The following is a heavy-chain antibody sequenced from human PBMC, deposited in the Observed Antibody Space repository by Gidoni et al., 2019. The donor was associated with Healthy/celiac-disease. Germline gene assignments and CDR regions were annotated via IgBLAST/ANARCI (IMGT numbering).Heavy chain of an antibody. V-gene: IGHV1-69*01. CDR1: GGTVSSYA. CDR2: IIPIFGTA. D-gene: IGHD5-18*01. CDR3: ARETAAHVPTAVLHYYYGMDV. J-gene: IGHJ6*02. Sequence: QVQLVQSGAEVKKPGSSVKVSCKASGGTVSSYAISWVRQAPGQGLEWMGVIIPIFGTANYAQKFQGRVTITADESTSTAYMELSSLRSEDTAVYYCARETAAHVPTAVLHYYYGMDVWGQGTTVTVSS.